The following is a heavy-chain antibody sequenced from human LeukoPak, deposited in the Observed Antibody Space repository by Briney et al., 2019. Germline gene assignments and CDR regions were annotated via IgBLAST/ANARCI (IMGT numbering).Heavy chain of an antibody. D-gene: IGHD5-18*01. CDR3: AKEPQNSYAEN. J-gene: IGHJ4*02. CDR2: ISDSGGST. Sequence: PGGSLRLSCAASGFTFSSHAMSWVRLVPGEGLEWVSAISDSGGSTYYADSVKGRFTISRDNSKNTLYLQMNSLRAEDTAVYYCAKEPQNSYAENWGQGTLVTVSS. V-gene: IGHV3-23*01. CDR1: GFTFSSHA.